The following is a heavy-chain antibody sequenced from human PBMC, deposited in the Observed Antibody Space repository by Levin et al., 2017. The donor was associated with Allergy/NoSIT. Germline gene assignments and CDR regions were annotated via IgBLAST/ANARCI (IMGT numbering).Heavy chain of an antibody. V-gene: IGHV3-23*01. CDR1: GFTFSSYA. J-gene: IGHJ3*02. Sequence: PGESLKISCAASGFTFSSYAMSWVRQAPGKGLEWVSAISGSGGSTYYADSVKGRFTISRDNSKNTLYLQMNSLRAEDTAVYYCAKDREMATIDAFDIWGQGTMVTVSS. CDR3: AKDREMATIDAFDI. CDR2: ISGSGGST. D-gene: IGHD5-24*01.